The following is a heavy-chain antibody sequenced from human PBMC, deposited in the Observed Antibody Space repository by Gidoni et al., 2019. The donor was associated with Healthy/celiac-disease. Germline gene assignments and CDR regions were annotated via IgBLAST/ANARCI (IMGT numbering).Heavy chain of an antibody. V-gene: IGHV5-10-1*03. CDR3: ARGAQDTAMDFDY. CDR2: IDPSDSYT. Sequence: EVQLVQSGAEVKKPGESLRISCTGSGYSFTSYWISWVRQMPGKGLEWMGGIDPSDSYTNYSPSFQGHVTISADKSISTAYLQWSSLKASDTAMYYCARGAQDTAMDFDYWGQGTLVTVSS. D-gene: IGHD5-18*01. CDR1: GYSFTSYW. J-gene: IGHJ4*02.